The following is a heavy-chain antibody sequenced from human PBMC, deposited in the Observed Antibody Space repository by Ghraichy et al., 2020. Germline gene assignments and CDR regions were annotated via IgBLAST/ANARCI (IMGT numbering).Heavy chain of an antibody. J-gene: IGHJ4*02. CDR1: GFTFSNYA. V-gene: IGHV3-23*01. CDR2: ISGSGGST. CDR3: AKDREYGSSSGPYYFDY. Sequence: GGSLRLSCAASGFTFSNYAMTWVRQAPGKGLEWVSTISGSGGSTYYADSVKGRFTISRDNSKNTLYLQMNSLRAEDAAVYYCAKDREYGSSSGPYYFDYWGQGTLLTVSS. D-gene: IGHD6-6*01.